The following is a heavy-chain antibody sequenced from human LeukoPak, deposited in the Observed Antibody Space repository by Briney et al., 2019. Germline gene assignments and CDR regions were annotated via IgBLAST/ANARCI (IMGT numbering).Heavy chain of an antibody. D-gene: IGHD3-22*01. CDR1: GGSVSSGRYY. Sequence: SETLSLTCTVSGGSVSSGRYYWSWIRQPPGKGLEWIGYIYYSGSTNYNPSLKSRVTISVDTSKNQFSLKLSSVTAADTAVYYCARGRITMIVVVDAFDIWGQGTMVTVSS. J-gene: IGHJ3*02. CDR2: IYYSGST. V-gene: IGHV4-61*01. CDR3: ARGRITMIVVVDAFDI.